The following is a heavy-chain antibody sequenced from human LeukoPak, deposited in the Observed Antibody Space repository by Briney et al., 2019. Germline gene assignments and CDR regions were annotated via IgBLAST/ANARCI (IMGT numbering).Heavy chain of an antibody. CDR2: IIPIFGTA. D-gene: IGHD2-2*01. CDR1: GGTFSSYA. CDR3: ASMEHSPPRNDCSSTSCLSYYYCGMDV. V-gene: IGHV1-69*13. J-gene: IGHJ6*04. Sequence: ASVKVSCKASGGTFSSYAISWVRQAPGQGLEWMGGIIPIFGTANYAQKFQGRVTITADESTGTAYMELSSLRSEDTAVYYCASMEHSPPRNDCSSTSCLSYYYCGMDVWGKGTTVTVSS.